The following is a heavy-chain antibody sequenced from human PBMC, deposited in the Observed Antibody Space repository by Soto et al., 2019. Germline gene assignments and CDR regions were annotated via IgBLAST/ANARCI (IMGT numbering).Heavy chain of an antibody. Sequence: QVRLVESGGGVVQPGRSLRLSCAASGFNFGVFGMHWVRQAPGKGLEWLSVLSYEGSEEYYADSVRGRFTISRDNSKNTLFLTMGSLRVDETGVYYCALTRRSSLLEVAGPGFEYWGQGTLVTVS. V-gene: IGHV3-30*03. CDR2: LSYEGSEE. CDR1: GFNFGVFG. CDR3: ALTRRSSLLEVAGPGFEY. J-gene: IGHJ4*02. D-gene: IGHD6-19*01.